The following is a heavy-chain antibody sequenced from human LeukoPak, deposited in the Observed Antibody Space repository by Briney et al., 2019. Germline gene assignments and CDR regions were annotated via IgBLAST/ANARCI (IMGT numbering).Heavy chain of an antibody. D-gene: IGHD4-23*01. V-gene: IGHV4-59*01. CDR1: GGSISSYY. J-gene: IGHJ5*02. Sequence: PSETLSLTCTVSGGSISSYYWSWIRQPPGKGLEWIGYIYCSGSTNYNPSLKSRVTISVDTSKNQFSLKLSSVTAADTAVYYCAREKNYGGNSLFDPWGQGTLVTVSS. CDR2: IYCSGST. CDR3: AREKNYGGNSLFDP.